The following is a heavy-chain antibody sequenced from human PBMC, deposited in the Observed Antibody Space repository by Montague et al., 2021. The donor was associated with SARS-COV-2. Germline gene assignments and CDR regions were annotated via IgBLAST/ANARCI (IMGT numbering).Heavy chain of an antibody. D-gene: IGHD3-22*01. CDR3: ARGPRITMIVVVITDIWFDP. CDR2: INHSGST. V-gene: IGHV4-34*01. CDR1: GGSVSDYY. Sequence: SETLSLTCAVYGGSVSDYYWSWIRQPPGKGLEWIGEINHSGSTNXNPSLKSRVTTSVDTSENQFSLKLTSVTAADTAVYYCARGPRITMIVVVITDIWFDPWGQGTLVTVSS. J-gene: IGHJ5*02.